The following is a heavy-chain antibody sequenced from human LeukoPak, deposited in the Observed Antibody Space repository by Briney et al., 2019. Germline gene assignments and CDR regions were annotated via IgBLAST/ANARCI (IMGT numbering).Heavy chain of an antibody. J-gene: IGHJ4*02. CDR1: GYTFINNG. Sequence: ASVKVSCKTSGYTFINNGISWVRQAPGQGLEWMAWIYAYDGNRHNAQKFQDRVTMTTDTSTNTAYLELRNLRSDDTAVYYCAKDIDYIVDYWGQGTLVTVSS. CDR2: IYAYDGNR. CDR3: AKDIDYIVDY. D-gene: IGHD4/OR15-4a*01. V-gene: IGHV1-18*01.